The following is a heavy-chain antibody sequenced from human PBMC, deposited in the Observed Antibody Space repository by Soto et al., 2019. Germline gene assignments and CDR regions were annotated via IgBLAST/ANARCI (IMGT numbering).Heavy chain of an antibody. Sequence: QVQLVQSGAEVKKPGASVRVSCKASGYTLTSYGITWVRQAPGQGLEWMGWISAYNGKTDYAQKFQSRVTMTTDTSTSTAYMELRSLRPDDTAVYYCARYDYIYYLDVWGKGTTVTVSS. CDR1: GYTLTSYG. CDR3: ARYDYIYYLDV. D-gene: IGHD3-16*01. CDR2: ISAYNGKT. V-gene: IGHV1-18*01. J-gene: IGHJ6*03.